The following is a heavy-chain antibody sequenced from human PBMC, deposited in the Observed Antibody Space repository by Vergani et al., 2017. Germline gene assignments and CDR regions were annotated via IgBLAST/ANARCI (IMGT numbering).Heavy chain of an antibody. J-gene: IGHJ5*02. Sequence: QVQLVQSGAEVKKPGASVKVSCKVSGYTLTELSMHWVRQAPGKGLEWMGWINAGNGNTKYSQKFQGRVTITRDTSASTAYMELSSLRSEDTAVYYCARGPAIGPGGWFDPWGQGTLVTVSS. CDR3: ARGPAIGPGGWFDP. D-gene: IGHD2-2*01. CDR2: INAGNGNT. V-gene: IGHV1-3*01. CDR1: GYTLTELS.